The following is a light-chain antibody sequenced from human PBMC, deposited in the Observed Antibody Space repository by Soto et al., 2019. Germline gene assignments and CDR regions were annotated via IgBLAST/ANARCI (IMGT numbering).Light chain of an antibody. CDR1: NIENKD. V-gene: IGLV3-9*01. J-gene: IGLJ2*01. Sequence: SYELTQPPSVSVALGQTARIPCAGNNIENKDVHWYQQKPAQAPVLVIYRDTNRPSGIPERFSGSNSGNTATLTISRPQAGDEADYYCQVWDSSTSVVLGGGTKLTVL. CDR2: RDT. CDR3: QVWDSSTSVV.